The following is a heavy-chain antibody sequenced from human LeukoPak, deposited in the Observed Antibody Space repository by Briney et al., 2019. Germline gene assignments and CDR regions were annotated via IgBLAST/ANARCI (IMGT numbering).Heavy chain of an antibody. CDR3: AKDEGELRFHP. Sequence: PGGSLCLSCAASGFTFSSYALSWVRQPPGKGLEWVSAISGSGGSTYYAYSVQGRFTISRDNPKNTLHLQMNSLRAEDTAVYYCAKDEGELRFHPSGQGTLVTVSS. CDR1: GFTFSSYA. V-gene: IGHV3-23*01. J-gene: IGHJ5*02. CDR2: ISGSGGST. D-gene: IGHD1-7*01.